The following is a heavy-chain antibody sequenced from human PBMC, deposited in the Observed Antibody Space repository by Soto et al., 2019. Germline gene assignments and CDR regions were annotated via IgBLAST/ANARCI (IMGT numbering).Heavy chain of an antibody. CDR1: GGSVSSGSYY. CDR2: IYYSGST. CDR3: ARDRDAYISY. J-gene: IGHJ4*02. D-gene: IGHD2-2*01. V-gene: IGHV4-61*01. Sequence: WETLSLTCTVSGGSVSSGSYYWSWIRQPPGKGLEWIVYIYYSGSTNYNPSLKIRVTISVDTSKNQFSLKLSSVTAADTAVYYCARDRDAYISYWGQGTLVTSPQ.